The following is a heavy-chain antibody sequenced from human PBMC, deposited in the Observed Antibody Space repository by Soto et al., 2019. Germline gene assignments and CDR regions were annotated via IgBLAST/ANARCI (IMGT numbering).Heavy chain of an antibody. Sequence: PGGSLRLSCAASGFSFKSYWMSWVRQAPGKGLEWVANIREDGSEKNYVDSVKGRFVISRDNAKNSLFLQMNSLRAEDTGVYYCARDYGAVKRYFDYWGLGTLVTVSS. V-gene: IGHV3-7*01. J-gene: IGHJ4*02. CDR3: ARDYGAVKRYFDY. CDR2: IREDGSEK. CDR1: GFSFKSYW. D-gene: IGHD4-17*01.